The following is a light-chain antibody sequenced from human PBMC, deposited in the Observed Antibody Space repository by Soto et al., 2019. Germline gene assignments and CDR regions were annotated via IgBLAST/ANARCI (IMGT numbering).Light chain of an antibody. CDR3: QVWGSNADPYVV. CDR2: NDD. CDR1: NIGGKS. V-gene: IGLV3-21*04. Sequence: SYELTQPPSVSVAPGKTASITCGGNNIGGKSVHWYQLRPGQAPVLIIYNDDGRPSGIPERFSGSNSGNTDTLTVSWVEAGDEADYYCQVWGSNADPYVVFGGGTKVTVL. J-gene: IGLJ2*01.